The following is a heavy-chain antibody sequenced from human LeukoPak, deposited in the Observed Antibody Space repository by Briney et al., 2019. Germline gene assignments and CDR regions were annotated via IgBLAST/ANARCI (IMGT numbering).Heavy chain of an antibody. CDR3: ARGRWHPSVRVDP. CDR2: VNHSGRT. V-gene: IGHV4-34*01. J-gene: IGHJ5*02. Sequence: SETLSLTCAVYGGSFSGYFWSWIRQPPGKGLEWIGEVNHSGRTDYNPSLKSRVTISVDTSKNQFSLKVNSVTAADTAVYYCARGRWHPSVRVDPWGQGTLVTVSS. CDR1: GGSFSGYF. D-gene: IGHD6-13*01.